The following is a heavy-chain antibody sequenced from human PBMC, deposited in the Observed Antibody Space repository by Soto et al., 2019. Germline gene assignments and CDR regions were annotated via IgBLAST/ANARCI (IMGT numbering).Heavy chain of an antibody. D-gene: IGHD6-19*01. CDR3: ARDLGGWPDY. CDR2: SNAGNGNT. CDR1: GYTFTSYA. Sequence: QVQLVQSGAEVKKPGASVKVSCKASGYTFTSYAIHWVRQAPGQRLEWMGWSNAGNGNTKYSQKFQDRVTITRDTSASTAYMELSSLRSKDTAVYYCARDLGGWPDYWGQGTLVTVSS. J-gene: IGHJ4*02. V-gene: IGHV1-3*01.